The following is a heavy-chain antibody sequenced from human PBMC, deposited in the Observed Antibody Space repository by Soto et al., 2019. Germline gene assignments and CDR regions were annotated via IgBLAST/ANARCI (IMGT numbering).Heavy chain of an antibody. V-gene: IGHV1-18*01. D-gene: IGHD5-18*01. J-gene: IGHJ5*02. CDR3: ARANGGGYSYGLSQFENWFDP. Sequence: QVQLVQSGAEVKKPGASVKVSCKASGYTFTSYGISWVRQAPGQGLEWMGWISAYNGNTNYAQKLQGRVTMTTDTSTSTAYLELRSLRSDDTAVYSCARANGGGYSYGLSQFENWFDPWGQGTLVTVSS. CDR2: ISAYNGNT. CDR1: GYTFTSYG.